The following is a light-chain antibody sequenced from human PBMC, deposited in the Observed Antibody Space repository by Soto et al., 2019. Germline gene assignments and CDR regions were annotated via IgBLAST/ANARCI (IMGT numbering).Light chain of an antibody. J-gene: IGKJ1*01. CDR3: QQYYSYPRT. CDR2: GAS. V-gene: IGKV3-15*01. Sequence: EIVMTQSPATLSVSPGERATLSCRASQSVSSNLAWYQQKPGQAPRLLIYGASTLQSGVPSRFSGSGSGTDFTLTISCLQSEDFATYYCQQYYSYPRTFGQGTKVDI. CDR1: QSVSSN.